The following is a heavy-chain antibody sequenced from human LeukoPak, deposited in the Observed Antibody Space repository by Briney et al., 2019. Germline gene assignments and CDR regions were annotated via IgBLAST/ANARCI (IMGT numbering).Heavy chain of an antibody. CDR3: ARDHNGGYEYFDY. D-gene: IGHD3-22*01. CDR1: GFTFSDYY. V-gene: IGHV3-11*01. J-gene: IGHJ4*02. Sequence: PGGSPRLSCAASGFTFSDYYMSWIRQAPGKRLEWVSYISTSGRTIYYADSVKGRFTISRDNVKNSLYLQMNSLRAEDTAVYYCARDHNGGYEYFDYWGQGTLVTVSS. CDR2: ISTSGRTI.